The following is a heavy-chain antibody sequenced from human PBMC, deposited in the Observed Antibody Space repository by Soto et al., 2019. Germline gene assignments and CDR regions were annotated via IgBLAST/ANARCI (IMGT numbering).Heavy chain of an antibody. CDR3: ATDFSGSRDY. CDR1: GFTFGSSW. J-gene: IGHJ4*02. V-gene: IGHV3-74*01. Sequence: EVQLVESGGGLVQPGGSLRLSCAASGFTFGSSWMHWVRQAPGKGLVWVSRINSDGSSTNYADSVKGRFTISRDNAKNTLYLQMNSLRAEDTAVYYCATDFSGSRDYWGQGTLVTVSS. CDR2: INSDGSST. D-gene: IGHD3-10*01.